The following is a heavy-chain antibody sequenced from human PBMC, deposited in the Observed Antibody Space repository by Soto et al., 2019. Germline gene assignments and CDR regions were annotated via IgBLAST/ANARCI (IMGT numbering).Heavy chain of an antibody. CDR2: FDPEDGET. CDR3: ATLQLDLGVVIPLNYYYYMDV. CDR1: GYTLTELS. Sequence: GASVKVSCKVSGYTLTELSMHWVRQAPGKGLEWMGGFDPEDGETIYAQKFQGRVTMTEDTSTDTAYMELSSLRSEDTAVYYCATLQLDLGVVIPLNYYYYMDVWGKGTTVTVSS. D-gene: IGHD3-3*01. J-gene: IGHJ6*03. V-gene: IGHV1-24*01.